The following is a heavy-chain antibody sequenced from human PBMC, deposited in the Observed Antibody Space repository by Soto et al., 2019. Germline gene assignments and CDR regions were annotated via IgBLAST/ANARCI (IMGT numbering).Heavy chain of an antibody. CDR1: GFTFRRYA. D-gene: IGHD3-22*01. CDR3: AKSGVEDYYDSSGYFNS. Sequence: EVQLLQSGGGLEQPGGSLRLSCAASGFTFRRYAMSWVRQAPGKGLEWVSIISGSGDNTYYADSVKGRFTISRDNSKNTLYVHMNSLRAEDTAVYYCAKSGVEDYYDSSGYFNSWGQGTLVTVSS. J-gene: IGHJ4*02. V-gene: IGHV3-23*01. CDR2: ISGSGDNT.